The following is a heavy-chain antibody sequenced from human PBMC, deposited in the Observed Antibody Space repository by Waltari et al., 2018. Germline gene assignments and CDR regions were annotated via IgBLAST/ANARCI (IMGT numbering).Heavy chain of an antibody. CDR1: GGSFSGYY. V-gene: IGHV4-34*02. J-gene: IGHJ6*03. CDR2: INHSGST. CDR3: ARLGRFLPYMDV. D-gene: IGHD3-3*01. Sequence: QVQLQQWGAGLLKPSETLSLTCAVYGGSFSGYYWSWIRQPPGKGLEWIGEINHSGSTNYNPSLKSRVTVSVDTSKKQFSLKLSSVTAADTAVYYCARLGRFLPYMDVWGKGTTVTVSS.